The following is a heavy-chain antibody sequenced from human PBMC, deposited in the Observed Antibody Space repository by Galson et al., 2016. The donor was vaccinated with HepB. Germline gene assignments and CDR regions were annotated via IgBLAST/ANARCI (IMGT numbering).Heavy chain of an antibody. CDR1: GGSISSYY. CDR2: IYTSGST. J-gene: IGHJ4*02. D-gene: IGHD1-14*01. V-gene: IGHV4-4*07. Sequence: ETLSLTCTVSGGSISSYYWSWIRQPAGKGLEWIGHIYTSGSTNYNPSLKSRVTMTVDTPKNQSSLRLTSVTAADTAVFYCARERGHRTGYFDYWGQGTLVTVSS. CDR3: ARERGHRTGYFDY.